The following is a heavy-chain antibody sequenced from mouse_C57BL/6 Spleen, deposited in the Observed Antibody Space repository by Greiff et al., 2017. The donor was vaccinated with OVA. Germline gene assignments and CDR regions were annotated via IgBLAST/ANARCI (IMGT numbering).Heavy chain of an antibody. V-gene: IGHV1-52*01. J-gene: IGHJ2*01. CDR3: ARSDLLLRYPYFDY. D-gene: IGHD1-1*01. CDR1: GYTFTSYW. Sequence: VQLQQPGAELVRPGSSVKLSCKASGYTFTSYWTHWVKQRPIQGLEWTGNIDPTDSETHYNQKFKDKATLTVDKSSSTDYMQLSSLTSEDSAVYYCARSDLLLRYPYFDYWGQGTTLTVSS. CDR2: IDPTDSET.